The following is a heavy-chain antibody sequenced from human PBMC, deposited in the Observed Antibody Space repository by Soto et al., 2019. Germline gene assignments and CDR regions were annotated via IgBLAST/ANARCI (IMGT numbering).Heavy chain of an antibody. Sequence: EVRLLESGGGLVQPGGSLRLSCAASGFTFRNFAMGWVRQAPGKGLEWVSAIGGSGDSTYYADSVKGRFTISRDNFRNTLYLQMDSLRAEDTALYYCAKGYYYDSGNFDYWGQGSLVTVSS. CDR3: AKGYYYDSGNFDY. V-gene: IGHV3-23*01. CDR2: IGGSGDST. CDR1: GFTFRNFA. D-gene: IGHD3-10*01. J-gene: IGHJ4*02.